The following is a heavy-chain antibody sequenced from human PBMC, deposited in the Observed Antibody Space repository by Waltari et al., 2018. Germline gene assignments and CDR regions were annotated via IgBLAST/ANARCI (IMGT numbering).Heavy chain of an antibody. Sequence: QVQLQQWGAGLLKPSETLSLTCAVYGGSFSGYYWSWIRQPPGKGLEWIGEINHSGSTNYNPALKRRVTRSVDTSKNQFSLKLSSVTGADTAVYYCARIRAEWRGWYCDLWGRGTLVTVSS. J-gene: IGHJ2*01. D-gene: IGHD3-3*01. V-gene: IGHV4-34*01. CDR1: GGSFSGYY. CDR2: INHSGST. CDR3: ARIRAEWRGWYCDL.